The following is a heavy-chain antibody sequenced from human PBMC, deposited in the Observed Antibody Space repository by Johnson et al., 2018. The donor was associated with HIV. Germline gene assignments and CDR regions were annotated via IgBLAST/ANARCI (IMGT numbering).Heavy chain of an antibody. CDR2: ISGSGGTI. CDR1: GFTFINAW. V-gene: IGHV3-11*01. J-gene: IGHJ3*02. Sequence: QVQLVESGGGLAKPAWSPKLSCAASGFTFINAWMSWIRQAPGKGLEWVSYISGSGGTIYYADSVKGRFTISRDNSKNTLYIQMNSLRAEDTAVYYCALVLGALPGAFDIWGQGTMVTVSS. CDR3: ALVLGALPGAFDI. D-gene: IGHD3-16*01.